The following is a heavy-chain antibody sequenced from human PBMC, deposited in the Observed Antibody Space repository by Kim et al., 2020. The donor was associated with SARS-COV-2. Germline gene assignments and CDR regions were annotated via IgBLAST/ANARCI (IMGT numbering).Heavy chain of an antibody. V-gene: IGHV3-30*04. J-gene: IGHJ4*02. CDR1: GFTFSSYA. CDR2: ISYDGSNK. Sequence: GGSLRLSCAASGFTFSSYAMHWVRQAPGKGLEWVAVISYDGSNKYYADSVKGRFTISRDNSKNTLYLQMNSLRAEDTAVYYCARELSSGYYYKGYWGQGTLVTVSS. CDR3: ARELSSGYYYKGY. D-gene: IGHD3-22*01.